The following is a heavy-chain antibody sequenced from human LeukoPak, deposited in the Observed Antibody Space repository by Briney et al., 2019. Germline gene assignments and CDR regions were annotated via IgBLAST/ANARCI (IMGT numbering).Heavy chain of an antibody. CDR1: GGSISSGDYY. CDR2: IYYSGTT. CDR3: ARAQNFGVLYFDY. Sequence: TLSLTCTVSGGSISSGDYYWSWIRQPPGKGLEWIGYIYYSGTTYYNPSLKSRVTISVDTSKNQFSLKLTSVTAADTAVYYCARAQNFGVLYFDYWGQGTLVTVSS. D-gene: IGHD3-3*01. J-gene: IGHJ4*02. V-gene: IGHV4-30-4*08.